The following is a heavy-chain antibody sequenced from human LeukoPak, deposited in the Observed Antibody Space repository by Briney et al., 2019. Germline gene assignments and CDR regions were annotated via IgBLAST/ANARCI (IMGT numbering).Heavy chain of an antibody. CDR3: AKDGALLVFGPTAA. CDR2: VSSTGSGT. J-gene: IGHJ5*02. D-gene: IGHD3-10*01. CDR1: GFTFSTYD. Sequence: GGSLRLLCVASGFTFSTYDMSWVRQAPGKGLEWVATVSSTGSGTYYPDSLKGRFIISRDNSQTTVFLQMNSLRPEDTAFYFCAKDGALLVFGPTAAWGQGILVTVSS. V-gene: IGHV3-23*01.